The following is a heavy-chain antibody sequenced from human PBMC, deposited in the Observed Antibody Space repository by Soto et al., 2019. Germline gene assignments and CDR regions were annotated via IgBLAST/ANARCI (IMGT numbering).Heavy chain of an antibody. J-gene: IGHJ6*02. Sequence: QVQLVESGGGVVQPGRSLRLSCAASGFTFSSYGMHWVRQAPGKGLEWVAVISYDGSNKYYADSVKGRFTISRDNSKNTLYLQMNSLRAEDTAVYYCVSGDVWGQGTTVTVSS. CDR3: VSGDV. CDR1: GFTFSSYG. V-gene: IGHV3-30*03. CDR2: ISYDGSNK.